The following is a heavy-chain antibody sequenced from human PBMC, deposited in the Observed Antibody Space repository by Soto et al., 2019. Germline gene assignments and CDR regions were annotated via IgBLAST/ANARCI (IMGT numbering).Heavy chain of an antibody. D-gene: IGHD1-7*01. V-gene: IGHV3-23*01. CDR3: ARDKLDWIYGFDS. J-gene: IGHJ4*02. Sequence: EVHLLESGGGLVQPGGSLRLSCAASGFSFSNYAMAWVRQAPGEGLEWVSAISGSGGSTYYADSVKGRFSISRHNSKTTLYVQVIFLRADDTAMYYCARDKLDWIYGFDSWGQGTPVTVSS. CDR2: ISGSGGST. CDR1: GFSFSNYA.